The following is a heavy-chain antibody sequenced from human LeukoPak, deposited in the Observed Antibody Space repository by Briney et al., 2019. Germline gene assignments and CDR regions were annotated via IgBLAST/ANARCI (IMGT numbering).Heavy chain of an antibody. CDR1: GFTFSSYG. V-gene: IGHV3-30*02. CDR2: IRYDGSNK. J-gene: IGHJ6*03. D-gene: IGHD2-8*01. Sequence: GGSLRLSCAASGFTFSSYGMHWVRQAPGKGLEWVAFIRYDGSNKYYADSVKGRFTISRDNSKNTLYLQMKSLRAEDTAVYYCARKPVYCTNGVCLNYYYMDVWGKGTTVTVSS. CDR3: ARKPVYCTNGVCLNYYYMDV.